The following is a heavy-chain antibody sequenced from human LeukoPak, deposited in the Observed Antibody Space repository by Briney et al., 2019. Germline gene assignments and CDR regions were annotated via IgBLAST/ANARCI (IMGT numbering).Heavy chain of an antibody. CDR1: GCSISSGSYY. CDR3: ARERLSYRGYHNWFDP. J-gene: IGHJ5*02. D-gene: IGHD3-22*01. Sequence: PSETLPLTRTVPGCSISSGSYYWSWIRQPAGKGLEWIGHIYTSGGTNYNPSLKSRVTVSVDTSKNQFSLKLSPVTAADTAVYYCARERLSYRGYHNWFDPWGQGTLVTVSS. CDR2: IYTSGGT. V-gene: IGHV4-61*09.